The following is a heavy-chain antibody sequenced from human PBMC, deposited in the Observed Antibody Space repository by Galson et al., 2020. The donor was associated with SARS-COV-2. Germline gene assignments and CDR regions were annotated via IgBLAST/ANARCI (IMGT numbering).Heavy chain of an antibody. J-gene: IGHJ3*02. CDR2: IGDDGRT. CDR1: GFTFSSHD. Sequence: GGSLRLSCAASGFTFSSHDMHWVRQLTGKGLDWVSGIGDDGRTYYPDSVKGRFTISRDNAKNSLHLQMNSLTAGDTAVYYCARDDDSSGIGAFDIWGRGTMVTVSS. D-gene: IGHD3-22*01. CDR3: ARDDDSSGIGAFDI. V-gene: IGHV3-13*01.